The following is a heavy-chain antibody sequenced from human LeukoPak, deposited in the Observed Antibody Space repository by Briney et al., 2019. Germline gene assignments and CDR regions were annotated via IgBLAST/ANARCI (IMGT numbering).Heavy chain of an antibody. J-gene: IGHJ4*02. D-gene: IGHD5-18*01. CDR3: AKDSGYSYGHGLDY. CDR2: MLSDGSNK. Sequence: PGGSLRLSCAASGFTFSSYNMHWVRQAPGKGLEWVALMLSDGSNKYYADSVKGRFIISRDNSKNTLFLQMNSLRAEDTAVYYCAKDSGYSYGHGLDYWGQGTLVTVSS. V-gene: IGHV3-33*06. CDR1: GFTFSSYN.